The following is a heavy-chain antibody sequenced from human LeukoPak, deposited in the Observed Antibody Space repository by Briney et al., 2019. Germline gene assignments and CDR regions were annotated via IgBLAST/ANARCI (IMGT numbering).Heavy chain of an antibody. CDR2: INPNSDYT. CDR3: AVAPGDY. CDR1: GYTFTDYY. Sequence: ATVRVSCKASGYTFTDYYIHWVRQAPGQGLEWMGWINPNSDYTFYAQKFQGRVTLTRDTSISTVYMELTTLTSDDTALYYCAVAPGDYWGQGTLVSVSA. D-gene: IGHD2-21*01. J-gene: IGHJ4*02. V-gene: IGHV1-2*02.